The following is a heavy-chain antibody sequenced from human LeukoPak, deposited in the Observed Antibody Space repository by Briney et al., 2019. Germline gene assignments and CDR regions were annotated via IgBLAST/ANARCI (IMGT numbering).Heavy chain of an antibody. J-gene: IGHJ3*02. CDR2: IYYSENT. Sequence: PSETLSLTCTVSGGSISSYYWSWIRQPPGKGLEWIAYIYYSENTNYNPSLRSRVTISVDTSKNQFSLKLGSVTAADTAVYYCARGGLVGATPHSHDAFDIWGQGTMVTVSS. CDR1: GGSISSYY. V-gene: IGHV4-59*01. CDR3: ARGGLVGATPHSHDAFDI. D-gene: IGHD1-26*01.